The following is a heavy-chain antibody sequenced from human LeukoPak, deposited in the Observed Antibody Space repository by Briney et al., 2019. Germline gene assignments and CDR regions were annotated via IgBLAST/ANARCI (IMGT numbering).Heavy chain of an antibody. V-gene: IGHV4-59*01. D-gene: IGHD4-23*01. Sequence: SETLSLTCTVSGGSISSYYWTWIRQPPGKGLEWIGYIYYSGSTNYNPSLKSRVTISVDTSKNQFSLKLSSVTAADTAVYYCAFFQGTVEAWGQGTLVTVSS. J-gene: IGHJ5*02. CDR3: AFFQGTVEA. CDR1: GGSISSYY. CDR2: IYYSGST.